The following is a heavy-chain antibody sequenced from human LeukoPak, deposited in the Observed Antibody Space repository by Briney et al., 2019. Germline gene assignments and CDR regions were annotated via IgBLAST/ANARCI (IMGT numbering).Heavy chain of an antibody. CDR3: ARELRQGDARLKGKQLGRFDY. CDR1: GYTFASYY. Sequence: ASVKVSCKASGYTFASYYMHWVRQAPGQGLEWMGIINPSGGSTSYAQKFQGRVTITTHESTSTAYIELSSLRSEDTAVYYCARELRQGDARLKGKQLGRFDYWGQGTLVTVSS. D-gene: IGHD6-13*01. J-gene: IGHJ4*02. V-gene: IGHV1-46*01. CDR2: INPSGGST.